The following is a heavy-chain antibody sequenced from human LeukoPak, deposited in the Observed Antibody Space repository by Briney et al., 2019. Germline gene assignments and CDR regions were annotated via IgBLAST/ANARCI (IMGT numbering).Heavy chain of an antibody. V-gene: IGHV1-18*01. CDR2: ISAYNGNT. D-gene: IGHD3-10*01. CDR3: AVWFGELFGSYFDY. CDR1: GYTFTSYG. J-gene: IGHJ4*02. Sequence: AASVKVSCKASGYTFTSYGISWLRQAPGQGLKWMGWISAYNGNTNCAQKLQGRVTMTTDTSTSTAYMELRSLRSDDTAVYYCAVWFGELFGSYFDYWGQGALVTVSS.